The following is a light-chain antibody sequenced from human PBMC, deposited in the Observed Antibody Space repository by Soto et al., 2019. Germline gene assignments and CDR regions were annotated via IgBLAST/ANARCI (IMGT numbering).Light chain of an antibody. CDR2: KAS. CDR3: QQYDRPPIT. Sequence: DIQLTQSPSSLSASVGDRVTVTCRASQTISSWLAWYQQKPGKAPKLLIYKASTLKSGVPSRFSGSGSGTEFTLTISRLQPEDSALYYCQQYDRPPITFGQGTRLEIK. J-gene: IGKJ5*01. CDR1: QTISSW. V-gene: IGKV1-5*03.